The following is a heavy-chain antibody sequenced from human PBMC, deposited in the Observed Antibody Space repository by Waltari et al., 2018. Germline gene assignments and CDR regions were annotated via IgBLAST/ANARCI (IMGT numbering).Heavy chain of an antibody. CDR1: GDFLSDAH. CDR3: ARLPTKYYDSIGWGFFDQ. D-gene: IGHD3-22*01. CDR2: LRNTGGT. V-gene: IGHV4-59*08. J-gene: IGHJ4*02. Sequence: HVQLQESGPGLVKPSETLSLTCTVPGDFLSDAHWTWIRQAPGKGLEWIAYLRNTGGTKCTPSLQSRLTISADTSKKHFSLRLTSVTAADTAVYYCARLPTKYYDSIGWGFFDQWGQGILVTVSP.